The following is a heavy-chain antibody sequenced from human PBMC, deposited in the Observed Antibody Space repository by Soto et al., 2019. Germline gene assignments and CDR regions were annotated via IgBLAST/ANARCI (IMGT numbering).Heavy chain of an antibody. D-gene: IGHD3-3*01. Sequence: PSETLSLTCTVSGGSISSGGYYWSWIRQHPGKGLEWIGYIYYSGSTYYNPSLKSRVTISVDTSKNQLSLKLSSVTAADTAVYYCARAQGPGVVKSHYYYYYMDVWGKGTTVTVSS. V-gene: IGHV4-31*03. J-gene: IGHJ6*03. CDR3: ARAQGPGVVKSHYYYYYMDV. CDR2: IYYSGST. CDR1: GGSISSGGYY.